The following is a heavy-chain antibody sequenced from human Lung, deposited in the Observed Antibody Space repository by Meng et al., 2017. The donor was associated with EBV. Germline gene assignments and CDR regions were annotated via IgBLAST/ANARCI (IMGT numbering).Heavy chain of an antibody. CDR3: ARDSDSAYSLGY. J-gene: IGHJ4*02. Sequence: SSPGLWTPSATLSLTSAVPWGSIIIGSWWSWVSQSPGKGLEWIGEIHHSGRTNYNPSLKSRITMSLDKPKNQFSLKLSSVTAADTAVYYCARDSDSAYSLGYWGQGTLVTVSS. V-gene: IGHV4-4*02. D-gene: IGHD2-21*01. CDR1: WGSIIIGSW. CDR2: IHHSGRT.